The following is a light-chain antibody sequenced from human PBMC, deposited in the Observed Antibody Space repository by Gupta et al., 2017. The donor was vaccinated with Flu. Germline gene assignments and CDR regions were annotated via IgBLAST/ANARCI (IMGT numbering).Light chain of an antibody. V-gene: IGLV3-1*01. CDR1: ELGNKY. CDR2: QDS. J-gene: IGLJ1*01. CDR3: QAWGSTTGV. Sequence: SYEVTQAPSVSVSPGQTAIITCSGDELGNKYVRWYQQKPGQSPVLGIYQDSKRPSGIPERFSGSSSGNTATLTISGTQAIDESYYYCQAWGSTTGVLGSGTKVTVL.